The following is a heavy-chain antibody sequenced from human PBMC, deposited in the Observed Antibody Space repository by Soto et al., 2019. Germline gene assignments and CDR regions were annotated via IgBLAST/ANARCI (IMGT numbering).Heavy chain of an antibody. D-gene: IGHD2-2*01. Sequence: SETLSLTCAVYGGSFSGYYWSWIRQPPGKGLEWIGEINHSGSTNYNPSLKSRVTISVDTSKNQFSLKLSSVTAADTAVYYCASLAVVVPAAAFDAFDIWGQGTMVTVSS. CDR1: GGSFSGYY. J-gene: IGHJ3*02. V-gene: IGHV4-34*01. CDR2: INHSGST. CDR3: ASLAVVVPAAAFDAFDI.